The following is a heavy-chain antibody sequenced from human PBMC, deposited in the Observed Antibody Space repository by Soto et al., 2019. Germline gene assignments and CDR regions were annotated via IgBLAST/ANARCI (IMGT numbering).Heavy chain of an antibody. CDR1: GFTFSSYG. D-gene: IGHD5-18*01. Sequence: QVQLVESGGGVVQPGRSLRLSCAASGFTFSSYGMHWVRQAPGKGLEWVAVIWYDGSNKYYADSVKGRFTISRDNSKNTLYLQMNSRRAEDTAVYYCARAWIQLWSPIDYWGQGTLVTVSS. J-gene: IGHJ4*02. CDR3: ARAWIQLWSPIDY. V-gene: IGHV3-33*01. CDR2: IWYDGSNK.